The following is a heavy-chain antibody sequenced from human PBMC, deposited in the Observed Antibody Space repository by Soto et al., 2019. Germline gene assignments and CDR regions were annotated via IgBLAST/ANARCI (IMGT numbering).Heavy chain of an antibody. V-gene: IGHV3-21*01. CDR2: ISSSSSYI. D-gene: IGHD2-15*01. J-gene: IGHJ4*02. CDR1: GFTFSSYS. CDR3: ATETSDYCSGGSCYGYFDY. Sequence: GGSLRLSCAASGFTFSSYSMNWVRQAPGKGLEWVSSISSSSSYIYYADSVKGRFTISRDNAKNSLYLQMNSLRAEDTAVYYCATETSDYCSGGSCYGYFDYWGQGTLVTVSS.